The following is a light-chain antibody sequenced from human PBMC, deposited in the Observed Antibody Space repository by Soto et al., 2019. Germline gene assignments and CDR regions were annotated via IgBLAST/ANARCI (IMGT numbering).Light chain of an antibody. CDR1: QSVSRR. V-gene: IGKV3-11*01. CDR2: DAS. CDR3: QQRSNWPPFT. J-gene: IGKJ5*01. Sequence: EIVLTQSPGTLSLSPGGRATLSCRASQSVSRRLAWYQHRPGQAPRLLIYDASNRATDIPARFSGSGSGTDFTLTISSLEPEDFAVYYCQQRSNWPPFTFGQGTRLDIK.